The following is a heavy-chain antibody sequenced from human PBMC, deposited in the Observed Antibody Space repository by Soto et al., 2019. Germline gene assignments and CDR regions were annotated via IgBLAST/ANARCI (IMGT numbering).Heavy chain of an antibody. V-gene: IGHV4-39*01. CDR3: ASITRVVVAATRSGYYYGMDV. CDR1: YY. Sequence: YYWGWIRQPPGKGLEWIGSIYYSGSTYYNPSLKSRVTISVDTSKNQFSLKLSSVTAADTAVYYCASITRVVVAATRSGYYYGMDVWGQGTTVTVSS. D-gene: IGHD2-15*01. J-gene: IGHJ6*02. CDR2: IYYSGST.